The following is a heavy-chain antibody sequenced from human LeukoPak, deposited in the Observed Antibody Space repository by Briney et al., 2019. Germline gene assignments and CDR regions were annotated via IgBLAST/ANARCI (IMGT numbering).Heavy chain of an antibody. CDR3: ARGVYIAAAQYAY. V-gene: IGHV4-59*01. D-gene: IGHD6-13*01. Sequence: KPSETLSPTCTVSGGSISSYYWSWIRQPPGKGLEWIGYIYYSGTTNYNPSLKSRVTISVDTSKNQFSLKLSSVTAADTAVYYCARGVYIAAAQYAYWGQGTLVTASS. J-gene: IGHJ4*02. CDR2: IYYSGTT. CDR1: GGSISSYY.